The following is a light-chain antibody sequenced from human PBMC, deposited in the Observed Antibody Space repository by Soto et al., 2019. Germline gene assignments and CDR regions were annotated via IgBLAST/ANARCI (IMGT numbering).Light chain of an antibody. CDR2: AAS. Sequence: EIQLTQAPSFLSATEGDRISIPCRASQAISSYLAWYQQKPGGAPKLLIYAASTLQSGVPSRFSGSGSGTEFTLTISSLQPEDFATYYCQQLNSFPITFGQGTRLEIK. J-gene: IGKJ5*01. CDR3: QQLNSFPIT. CDR1: QAISSY. V-gene: IGKV1-9*01.